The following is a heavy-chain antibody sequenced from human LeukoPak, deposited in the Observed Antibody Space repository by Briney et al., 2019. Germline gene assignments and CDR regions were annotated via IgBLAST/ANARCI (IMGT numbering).Heavy chain of an antibody. D-gene: IGHD3-10*01. CDR2: ISYDGSNK. Sequence: GGSLRLSCAASGFTFSSYGMHWVRQAPGKGLEWVAVISYDGSNKYYADSVKGRFTISRDNSKNTLYLQMNSLRAEDTAVYYCARTTMVRGVYFDYWGQGTLVTVSS. CDR3: ARTTMVRGVYFDY. V-gene: IGHV3-30*03. CDR1: GFTFSSYG. J-gene: IGHJ4*02.